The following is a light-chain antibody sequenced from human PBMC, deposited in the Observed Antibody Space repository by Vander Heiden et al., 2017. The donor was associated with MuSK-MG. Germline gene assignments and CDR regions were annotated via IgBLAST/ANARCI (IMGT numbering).Light chain of an antibody. CDR3: QQHCSSPPWT. CDR1: QSVSRCY. CDR2: GAS. J-gene: IGKJ1*01. Sequence: ELVLTQSPCTLSLSPGERATLSCTASQSVSRCYLAWYQQKPGQAPRLLIYGASSRATCIPDRFSGSGCATDFTITLSSLEQEDVAVYYCQQHCSSPPWTFGQGTKVEIK. V-gene: IGKV3-20*01.